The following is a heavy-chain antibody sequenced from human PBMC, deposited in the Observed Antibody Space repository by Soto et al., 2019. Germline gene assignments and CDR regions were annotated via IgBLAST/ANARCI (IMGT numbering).Heavy chain of an antibody. J-gene: IGHJ4*02. V-gene: IGHV1-45*02. CDR3: ASGRYDASGYFDY. D-gene: IGHD3-22*01. CDR2: ITPFNGNT. Sequence: SVTVYCTGSGNTFTYFYLHWVRQEPGQALEWMGWITPFNGNTKYAQKFQDRVTFTGDTSLNTAYMELSSLRSDDTAMFYCASGRYDASGYFDYWGQGTLVTVS. CDR1: GNTFTYFY.